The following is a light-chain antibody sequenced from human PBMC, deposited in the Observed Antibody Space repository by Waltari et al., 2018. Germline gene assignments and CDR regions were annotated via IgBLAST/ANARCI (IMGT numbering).Light chain of an antibody. CDR3: QQRSNGLT. CDR1: LSVSTY. V-gene: IGKV3-11*01. CDR2: DAS. J-gene: IGKJ4*01. Sequence: ETGLPQSPDILSLSQGERATLPCRASLSVSTYLAWYQQKPGQAPRLLVYDASNRATGIPARFSGSGSGTDFTLTISSLEPEDFAVYYCQQRSNGLTFGGGTKVEIK.